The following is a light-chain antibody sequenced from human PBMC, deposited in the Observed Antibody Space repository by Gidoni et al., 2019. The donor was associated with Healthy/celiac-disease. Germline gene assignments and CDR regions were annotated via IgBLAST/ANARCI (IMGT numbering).Light chain of an antibody. CDR1: QDVSNY. V-gene: IGKV1-27*01. Sequence: DIQMTQSPSSLSASVGDSVTITCRASQDVSNYLAWYQLESGKVPKLLIYGASTLQSGVPSRFSGSGSGTDFTITINGLQPEDVATYYCQRCNSAPYTFGQGTKLEI. CDR2: GAS. J-gene: IGKJ2*01. CDR3: QRCNSAPYT.